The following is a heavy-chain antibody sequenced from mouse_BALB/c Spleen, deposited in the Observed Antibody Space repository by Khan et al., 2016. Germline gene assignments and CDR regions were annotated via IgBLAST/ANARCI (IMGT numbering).Heavy chain of an antibody. J-gene: IGHJ4*01. CDR1: GFTFSSYA. Sequence: EVQLQESGGGLVKPGGSLKLSCAASGFTFSSYAMSWVRQTPEKRLEWVASISSGGSTYSQDSVKGRFTISRDNARNILYLQMSSLRSEDTAMYYGARGQLLRLRTYAMDYWGQGTSVTVSS. D-gene: IGHD1-2*01. CDR2: ISSGGST. CDR3: ARGQLLRLRTYAMDY. V-gene: IGHV5-6-5*01.